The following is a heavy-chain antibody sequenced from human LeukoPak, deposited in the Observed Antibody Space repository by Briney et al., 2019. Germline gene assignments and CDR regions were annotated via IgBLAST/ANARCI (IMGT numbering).Heavy chain of an antibody. Sequence: ASVEVSCKASGGTFSSYAISWVRQAPGQGLEWMGGIIPIFGTANYAQKFQGRVTITADESTSTAYMELSSLRSEDTAVYYCARAAEQQLIASFDYWGQGTLVTVSS. V-gene: IGHV1-69*13. J-gene: IGHJ4*02. D-gene: IGHD6-13*01. CDR3: ARAAEQQLIASFDY. CDR1: GGTFSSYA. CDR2: IIPIFGTA.